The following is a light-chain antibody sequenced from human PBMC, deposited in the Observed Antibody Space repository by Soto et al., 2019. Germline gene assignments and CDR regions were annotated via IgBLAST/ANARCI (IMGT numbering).Light chain of an antibody. V-gene: IGKV1-6*01. CDR1: QDIGDD. CDR3: LQDYSYPLT. J-gene: IGKJ4*01. Sequence: AIQMTQSPSSLSASVGDSVTITCRASQDIGDDLAWYQQKPGKAPNLLIYVASSLQSGVPSRFSGSGSGTDFTLTISSLQPEDFATYYCLQDYSYPLTFGGGTKVEIK. CDR2: VAS.